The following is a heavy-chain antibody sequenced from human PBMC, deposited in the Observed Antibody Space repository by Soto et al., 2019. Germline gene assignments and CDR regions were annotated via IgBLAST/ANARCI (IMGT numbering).Heavy chain of an antibody. CDR2: INPNSGGT. J-gene: IGHJ3*02. D-gene: IGHD7-27*01. Sequence: ASVKVSCKASGGTFSSYTISWVRQAPGQGLEWMGWINPNSGGTNYAQKFQGWVTMTRDTSISTVYMELSRLRSDDTAVYYCARGGWGSDAFDIWGQGTMVTVSS. CDR1: GGTFSSYT. CDR3: ARGGWGSDAFDI. V-gene: IGHV1-2*04.